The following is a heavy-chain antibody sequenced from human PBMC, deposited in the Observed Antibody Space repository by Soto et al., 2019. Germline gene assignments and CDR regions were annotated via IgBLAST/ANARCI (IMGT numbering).Heavy chain of an antibody. CDR3: AHSLQAGPVRGIIPVAH. CDR2: VYWNDDK. J-gene: IGHJ4*02. V-gene: IGHV2-5*01. Sequence: SGPTLVKPTQTLTLTCTFSGFSLSTRGGGVGWIRQPPGKALEWLVFVYWNDDKRYSPSLKNRLTITKDTSKNQVVLTMSNVDPVDTATYYCAHSLQAGPVRGIIPVAHWGQGTLVTVSS. D-gene: IGHD3-10*01. CDR1: GFSLSTRGGG.